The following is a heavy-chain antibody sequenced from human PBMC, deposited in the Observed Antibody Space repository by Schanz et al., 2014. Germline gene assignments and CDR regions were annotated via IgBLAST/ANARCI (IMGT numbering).Heavy chain of an antibody. D-gene: IGHD5-18*01. V-gene: IGHV3-30*04. CDR2: ILYDGSKT. Sequence: QVQLVESGGGVVQPGRSLRLSCAASGFSFSTYAMHWVRQAPGKGLEWVAVILYDGSKTYYADSVKGRFTISRDNSKNTLLLQLTSLRAQDTAVYYCAREEGYGYGPGAFDIWGQGTMVTVSS. CDR1: GFSFSTYA. J-gene: IGHJ3*02. CDR3: AREEGYGYGPGAFDI.